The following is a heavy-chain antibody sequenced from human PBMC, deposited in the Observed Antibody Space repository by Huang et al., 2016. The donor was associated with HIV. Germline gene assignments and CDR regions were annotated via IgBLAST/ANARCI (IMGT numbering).Heavy chain of an antibody. V-gene: IGHV4-34*02. J-gene: IGHJ1*01. Sequence: QVRLEQWGAGLLKPSETLSLTCPVHGGSFSCYQWTRIRQSPGKGLECIGEINHSGSATYNPSLKTRVTITGDMSKNQFSLKMTSLTVTDTAVYFCARGLRFCRGGDCFPTHFQHWSQG. CDR2: INHSGSA. D-gene: IGHD2-21*02. CDR1: GGSFSCYQ. CDR3: ARGLRFCRGGDCFPTHFQH.